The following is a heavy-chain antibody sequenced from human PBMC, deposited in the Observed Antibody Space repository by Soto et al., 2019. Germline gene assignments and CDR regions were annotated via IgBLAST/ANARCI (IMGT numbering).Heavy chain of an antibody. CDR1: GGSISSSSYY. CDR3: ARQGYCSSTSCYWFDP. Sequence: SETLSLTCTVSGGSISSSSYYWGWIRQPPGKGLEWIGSIYYSGSTYYNPSLKSRVTISVDTSKNQFSLKLSPVTAADTAVYYCARQGYCSSTSCYWFDPWGQGTLVTVSS. V-gene: IGHV4-39*01. D-gene: IGHD2-2*01. J-gene: IGHJ5*02. CDR2: IYYSGST.